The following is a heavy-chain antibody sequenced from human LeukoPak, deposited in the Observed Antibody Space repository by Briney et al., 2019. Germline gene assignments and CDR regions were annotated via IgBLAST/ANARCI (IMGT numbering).Heavy chain of an antibody. Sequence: GGSLRLSCAASGFTFSSYGMHWVRQAPGKGLEWVAVISYDGSNKYYADSVKGRFTISRDNSKNTLYLQMNSLRAEDTAVYYCASGLFPTYSGTYLVVSGNDYWGQGTLVTVSS. CDR1: GFTFSSYG. CDR3: ASGLFPTYSGTYLVVSGNDY. CDR2: ISYDGSNK. D-gene: IGHD1-26*01. J-gene: IGHJ4*02. V-gene: IGHV3-30*03.